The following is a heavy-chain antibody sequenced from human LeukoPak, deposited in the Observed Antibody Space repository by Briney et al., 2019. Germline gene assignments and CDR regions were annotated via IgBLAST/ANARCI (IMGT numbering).Heavy chain of an antibody. V-gene: IGHV1-2*02. CDR3: ARAGDDYGDYPWWYGMDV. J-gene: IGHJ6*02. CDR2: INPTSGGT. D-gene: IGHD4-17*01. CDR1: GYTFTGYY. Sequence: ASVKVSCKASGYTFTGYYIHWVRQAPGQGLEWMGWINPTSGGTNYAQNFQGRVTMTTDTSISTAYMELSRLRSDDTAVYYCARAGDDYGDYPWWYGMDVWGQGTTVTVSS.